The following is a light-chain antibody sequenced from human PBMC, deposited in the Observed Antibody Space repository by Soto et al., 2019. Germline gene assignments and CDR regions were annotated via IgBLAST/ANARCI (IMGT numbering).Light chain of an antibody. J-gene: IGKJ1*01. CDR3: QHYKESST. CDR1: QSISSW. Sequence: DIPMTQSPSTMSASVGDRVTITCRASQSISSWLAWYQQKPGKAPKLLIYEASSSEIGVPTRFSGSGFGTEFTITISVLQPDDFATYYGQHYKESSTFGQGTRLEIK. V-gene: IGKV1-5*03. CDR2: EAS.